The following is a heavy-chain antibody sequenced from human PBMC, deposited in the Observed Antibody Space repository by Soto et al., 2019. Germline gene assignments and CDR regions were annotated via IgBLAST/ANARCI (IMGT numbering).Heavy chain of an antibody. CDR1: GFTFSDYY. D-gene: IGHD2-15*01. CDR3: ARGYCSGHGCEGYNGMDV. J-gene: IGHJ6*02. V-gene: IGHV3-11*04. CDR2: ISSSGSTI. Sequence: PGGSLRLSCAASGFTFSDYYMSWIRQAPGKGLEWVSHISSSGSTIYYADSVKGRFTISRDNSKNTLNLQMNSLRAEDTAVYYCARGYCSGHGCEGYNGMDVWGQGTTVTVSS.